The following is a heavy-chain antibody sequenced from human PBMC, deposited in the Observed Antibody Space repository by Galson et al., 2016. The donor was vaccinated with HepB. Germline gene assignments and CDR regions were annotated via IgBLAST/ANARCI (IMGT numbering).Heavy chain of an antibody. CDR3: GREGYGDFDQIPNYYYYGLDV. Sequence: SLRLSCAASGFTLSSHSMNWVRQAPGKGLEWVSYITSSSSSIYYADSVKGRFTISRDNAKNSLYPQMNSLRGEDTAVYYCGREGYGDFDQIPNYYYYGLDVWGQGTTVTVSS. V-gene: IGHV3-48*01. CDR2: ITSSSSSI. CDR1: GFTLSSHS. J-gene: IGHJ6*02. D-gene: IGHD4-17*01.